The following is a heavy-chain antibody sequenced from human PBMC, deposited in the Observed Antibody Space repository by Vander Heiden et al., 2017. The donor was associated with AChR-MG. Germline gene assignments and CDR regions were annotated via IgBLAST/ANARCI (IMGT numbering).Heavy chain of an antibody. J-gene: IGHJ6*02. D-gene: IGHD3-10*01. CDR1: GYTLTELS. CDR3: ATDHDPDYYGSGSLLHYYYYGMDV. CDR2: FDPEDGET. Sequence: QVQLVQSGAEVKKPGASVKVSCKVSGYTLTELSMHWVRQATGKGLEWMGGFDPEDGETIYAQKVQGRVTMTEDTSTDTAYMELSSLRSEDTAVYYCATDHDPDYYGSGSLLHYYYYGMDVWGQGTTVTVS. V-gene: IGHV1-24*01.